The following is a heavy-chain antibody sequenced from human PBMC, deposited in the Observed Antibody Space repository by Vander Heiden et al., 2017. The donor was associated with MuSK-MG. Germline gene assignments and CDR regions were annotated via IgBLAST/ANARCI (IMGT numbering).Heavy chain of an antibody. CDR1: GFTFSSYA. Sequence: EVQLLESGGGLVQPGGSLRLSCAASGFTFSSYAMSWVRQAPGKGLEWVSAISGSGGSTYYADSVKGRFTISRDNSKNTLYLQMNSLRAEDTAVYYCAATFTVTTFPRTFDYWGQGTLVTVSS. J-gene: IGHJ4*02. CDR2: ISGSGGST. CDR3: AATFTVTTFPRTFDY. V-gene: IGHV3-23*01. D-gene: IGHD4-17*01.